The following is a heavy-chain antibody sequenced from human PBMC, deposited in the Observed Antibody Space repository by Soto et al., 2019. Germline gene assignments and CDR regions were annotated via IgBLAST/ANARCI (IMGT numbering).Heavy chain of an antibody. CDR2: IRQDGSET. CDR3: TRDWDY. CDR1: GFIFRNYW. J-gene: IGHJ4*02. Sequence: ELQLVESGGGLVQPGGSLRLSCTVSGFIFRNYWMAWARQAPGKGLQWVAVIRQDGSETHYVDSVRGRFTISRDNAKNSLYLDMNSLTADDTAIYYCTRDWDYWGQGILVSVSS. V-gene: IGHV3-7*01.